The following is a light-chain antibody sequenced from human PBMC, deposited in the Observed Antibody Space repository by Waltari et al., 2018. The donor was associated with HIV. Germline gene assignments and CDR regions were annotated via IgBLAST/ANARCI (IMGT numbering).Light chain of an antibody. J-gene: IGLJ2*01. V-gene: IGLV3-19*01. CDR2: GKN. Sequence: SFELTQDPAVSVALGQTVRITCQGDNLSNSYAAWYQQKPGQAPVLVMYGKNNRATGIPDRFSASRSGNTASLTIAGAQAEDEADYYCDSRDSSGNHAIFGGGTKVTVL. CDR1: NLSNSY. CDR3: DSRDSSGNHAI.